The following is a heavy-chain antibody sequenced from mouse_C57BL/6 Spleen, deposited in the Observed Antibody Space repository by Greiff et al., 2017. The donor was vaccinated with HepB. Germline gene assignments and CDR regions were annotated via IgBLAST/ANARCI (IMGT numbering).Heavy chain of an antibody. CDR1: GYSITSGYY. J-gene: IGHJ2*01. CDR2: ISYDGSN. V-gene: IGHV3-6*01. Sequence: EVQLQESGPGLVKPSQSLSLTCSVTGYSITSGYYWNWIRQFPGNKLEWMGYISYDGSNNYNPSLKNRISITRDTSKNQFFLKLNSVTTEDTATYYCASTLYGSRFDYWGQGTTLTVSS. CDR3: ASTLYGSRFDY. D-gene: IGHD1-1*01.